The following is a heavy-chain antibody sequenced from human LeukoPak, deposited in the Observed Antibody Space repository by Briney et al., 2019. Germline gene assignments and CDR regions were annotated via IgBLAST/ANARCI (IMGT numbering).Heavy chain of an antibody. Sequence: GGSLRLSCAASGFTFSSYGMHWVRQAPGKGLEWVAFIRYDGSNKYYADSAKGRFTISRDNSKNTLYLQMNSLRAEDTAVYSCANSGWSPKAWGQGTLVTVSS. V-gene: IGHV3-30*02. CDR3: ANSGWSPKA. CDR1: GFTFSSYG. D-gene: IGHD6-19*01. CDR2: IRYDGSNK. J-gene: IGHJ5*02.